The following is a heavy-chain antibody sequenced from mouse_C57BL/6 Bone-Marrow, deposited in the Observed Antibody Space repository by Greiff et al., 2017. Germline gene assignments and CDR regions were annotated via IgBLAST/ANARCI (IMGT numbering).Heavy chain of an antibody. V-gene: IGHV5-9*01. CDR3: ARRYGSTLFAY. CDR2: ISGGGGNT. Sequence: EVKLMESGGGLVKPGGSLKLSCAASGFTFSSYTMSWVRQTPEKRLEWVATISGGGGNTYYPDSVKGRFTISRDNAKNTLYLQMSSLRSEDTALYYCARRYGSTLFAYWGQGTLVTVSA. CDR1: GFTFSSYT. J-gene: IGHJ3*01. D-gene: IGHD1-1*01.